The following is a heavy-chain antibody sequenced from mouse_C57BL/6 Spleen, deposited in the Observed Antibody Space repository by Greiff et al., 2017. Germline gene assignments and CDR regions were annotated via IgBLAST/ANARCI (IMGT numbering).Heavy chain of an antibody. CDR3: ARGYYGSSLYYAMDY. CDR1: GYTFTSYW. CDR2: INPSNGGT. J-gene: IGHJ4*01. Sequence: QVQLQQPGTELVKPGASVKLSCKASGYTFTSYWMHWVKQRPGQGLAWIGNINPSNGGTNYNEKFKSKATLTVDKSSSTAYMQLSSLTSEDSAVYYCARGYYGSSLYYAMDYWGQGTSVTVSS. D-gene: IGHD1-1*01. V-gene: IGHV1-53*01.